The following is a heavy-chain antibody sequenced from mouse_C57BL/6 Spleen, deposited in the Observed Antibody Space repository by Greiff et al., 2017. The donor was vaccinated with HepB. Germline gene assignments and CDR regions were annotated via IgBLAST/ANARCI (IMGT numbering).Heavy chain of an antibody. CDR3: TTPDYGSSPWFAY. CDR2: IDPENGDT. CDR1: GFNIKDDY. D-gene: IGHD1-1*01. J-gene: IGHJ3*01. Sequence: VQLQQSGAELVRPGASVKLSCTASGFNIKDDYMHWVKQRPEQGLEWIGWIDPENGDTEYASKFQGKATITADTSSNPAYLQRSSLTSEDTAVYYCTTPDYGSSPWFAYWGQGTLVTVSA. V-gene: IGHV14-4*01.